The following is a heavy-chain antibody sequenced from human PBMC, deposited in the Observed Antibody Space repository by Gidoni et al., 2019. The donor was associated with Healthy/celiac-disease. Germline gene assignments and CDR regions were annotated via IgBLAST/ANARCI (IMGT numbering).Heavy chain of an antibody. Sequence: QVQLVPSGAEVKKPGASVKVSCKASGYTFTSYGISWVRQAPGQGLEWMGWISAYNGNTNYAQKLQGRVTMTTDTSTSTAYMELRSLRSDDTAVYYCARDRWSYYGSGREFAFDIWGQGTMVTVSS. D-gene: IGHD3-10*01. CDR3: ARDRWSYYGSGREFAFDI. CDR2: ISAYNGNT. V-gene: IGHV1-18*01. CDR1: GYTFTSYG. J-gene: IGHJ3*02.